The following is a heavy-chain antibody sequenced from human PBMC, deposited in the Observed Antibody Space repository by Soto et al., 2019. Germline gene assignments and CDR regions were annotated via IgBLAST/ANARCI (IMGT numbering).Heavy chain of an antibody. CDR3: ARDRYFYDSRGYYRTLDS. J-gene: IGHJ5*02. D-gene: IGHD3-22*01. Sequence: PSETLSLTCFISGGSFSNDYWTWIRQSPGKGLECIGYIFHSGITDYNPSVKSRVTISIDKSRNLFSLNLTSVTAADTAVYYCARDRYFYDSRGYYRTLDSWGQG. CDR1: GGSFSNDY. CDR2: IFHSGIT. V-gene: IGHV4-59*01.